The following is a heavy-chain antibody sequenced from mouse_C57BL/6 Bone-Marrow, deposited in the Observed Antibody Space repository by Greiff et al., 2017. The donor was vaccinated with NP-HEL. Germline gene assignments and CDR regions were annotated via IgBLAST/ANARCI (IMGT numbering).Heavy chain of an antibody. CDR2: IYPGYSDT. CDR1: GYTFTSYW. V-gene: IGHV1-5*01. J-gene: IGHJ4*01. Sequence: VQLQQSGTVLARPGASVKMSCKTSGYTFTSYWMHWVKQRPGQGLEWMGAIYPGYSDTSYNQKFKGKAKLTAVTSASTAYMELSSLTNEDSAVYYCTYGNYYYAMDYWGQGTSVTVSS. D-gene: IGHD2-1*01. CDR3: TYGNYYYAMDY.